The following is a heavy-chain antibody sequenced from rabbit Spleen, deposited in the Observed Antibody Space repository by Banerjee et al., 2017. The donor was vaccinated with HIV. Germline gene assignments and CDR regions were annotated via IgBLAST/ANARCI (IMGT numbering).Heavy chain of an antibody. CDR1: GLDFSTRYW. J-gene: IGHJ4*01. Sequence: QEQLVEFGGGLVKPGASLTLTCKVSGLDFSTRYWICWVRQAPGKGLEWIACIDVVKSGNTYYTNWAKGRFTISKTSSTTLTLQMTSLTAADTATYFCTRDAAGREDFNLWGPGTLVTVS. CDR2: IDVVKSGNT. CDR3: TRDAAGREDFNL. D-gene: IGHD4-2*01. V-gene: IGHV1S45*01.